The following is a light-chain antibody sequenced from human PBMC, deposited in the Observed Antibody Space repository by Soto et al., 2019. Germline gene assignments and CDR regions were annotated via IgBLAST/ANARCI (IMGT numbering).Light chain of an antibody. CDR2: AAS. CDR3: QQSYSTPTG. Sequence: DIHMTQSPSSLSASVGDRVTITCRASQSISSYLNWYQQKPGKAPKLLIYAASSLQSGVPSRFSGSGSGTDFTLTISSLQPEDFATYYCQQSYSTPTGFGQGTKLEIK. J-gene: IGKJ2*03. V-gene: IGKV1-39*01. CDR1: QSISSY.